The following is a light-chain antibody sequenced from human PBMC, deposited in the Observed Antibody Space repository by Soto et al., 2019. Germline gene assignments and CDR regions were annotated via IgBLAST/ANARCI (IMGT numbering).Light chain of an antibody. CDR3: ISYTTTSTYV. Sequence: QSALTQPASVSGSPGQSITISCTGTSTDVGSYKYVSWYQQHPGKAPKLMIYEVSNRPSGVPYRFSGSKSGNTASLTISGLQADDEADYYCISYTTTSTYVFGTGTKVTVL. V-gene: IGLV2-14*01. CDR1: STDVGSYKY. J-gene: IGLJ1*01. CDR2: EVS.